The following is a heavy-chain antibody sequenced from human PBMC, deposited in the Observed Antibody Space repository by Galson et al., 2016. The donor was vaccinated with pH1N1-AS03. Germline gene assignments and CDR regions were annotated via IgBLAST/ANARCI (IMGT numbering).Heavy chain of an antibody. V-gene: IGHV5-51*01. J-gene: IGHJ4*02. D-gene: IGHD3-3*01. CDR2: IYPGDSGT. CDR1: GYRFTSYW. CDR3: AIRVDFWSGLPYSFDD. Sequence: QSGAEVKKPGESLKISCKGSGYRFTSYWIGWVRQMPGKGLEWMGVIYPGDSGTRYSPSFQGQVTISVDKSISTAYLQWSSLKASDTSMYYCAIRVDFWSGLPYSFDDWGQGTLLTVSS.